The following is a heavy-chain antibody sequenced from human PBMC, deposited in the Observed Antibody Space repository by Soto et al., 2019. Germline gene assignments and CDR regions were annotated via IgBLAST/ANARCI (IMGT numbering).Heavy chain of an antibody. CDR2: IFSNDEK. CDR1: GFSLSNARMG. V-gene: IGHV2-26*01. D-gene: IGHD6-13*01. CDR3: ARSGYSSSWYIVDY. Sequence: QVTLKESGPVLVKPTEPLTLTCTVSGFSLSNARMGVSWIRQPPGKALEWLAHIFSNDEKSYSTSLKSRLTISKDTSKSQVVLTMTNMDPVDTATYYCARSGYSSSWYIVDYWGQGTLVTVSS. J-gene: IGHJ4*02.